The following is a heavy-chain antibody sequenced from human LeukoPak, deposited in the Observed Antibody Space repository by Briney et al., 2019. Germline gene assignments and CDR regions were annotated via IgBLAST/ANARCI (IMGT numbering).Heavy chain of an antibody. Sequence: SETLSLTCTVSGDSISTYYWSWIRQPPGKGLEWIGYTPYSGSTNYNPSLRSRVTISVDTSKNQFSLKLSSVTAADTAVYYCASESAAGKIDPWGQGTLVTVSS. V-gene: IGHV4-59*12. J-gene: IGHJ5*02. CDR3: ASESAAGKIDP. CDR2: TPYSGST. CDR1: GDSISTYY. D-gene: IGHD6-13*01.